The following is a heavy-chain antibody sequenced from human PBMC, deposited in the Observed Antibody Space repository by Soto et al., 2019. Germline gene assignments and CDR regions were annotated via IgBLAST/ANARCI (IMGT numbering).Heavy chain of an antibody. CDR3: VRRIWDAMVVVSATRGVFDT. D-gene: IGHD2-15*01. CDR2: ISSRGTIK. V-gene: IGHV3-48*03. Sequence: EVQLEESGGGLVQPGESLRLSCEASGFDLRDYEMNWVRQAPGKGLEWVSHISSRGTIKDFADSLQGRFTISRDNSRNSVYLEMNSLRVDDTAVYYCVRRIWDAMVVVSATRGVFDTWGQGTMVTVSS. J-gene: IGHJ3*02. CDR1: GFDLRDYE.